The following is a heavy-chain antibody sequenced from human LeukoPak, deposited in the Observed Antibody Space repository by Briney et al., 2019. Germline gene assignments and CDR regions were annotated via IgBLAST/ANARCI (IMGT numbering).Heavy chain of an antibody. CDR2: ISDSGNT. J-gene: IGHJ4*02. CDR3: AKAPVTTCRGAYCSPFDY. CDR1: GFTFSSYG. Sequence: GGTLRLSCAASGFTFSSYGMSWVRQAPGKGLEWVSAISDSGNTYHADSVKGRFTISRDSSKNTLFLQMNRLRPEDAAVYYCAKAPVTTCRGAYCSPFDYWGQGTLVTVSS. D-gene: IGHD2-21*01. V-gene: IGHV3-23*01.